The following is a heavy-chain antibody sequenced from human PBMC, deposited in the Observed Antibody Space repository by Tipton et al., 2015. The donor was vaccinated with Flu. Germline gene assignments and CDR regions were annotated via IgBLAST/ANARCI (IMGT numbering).Heavy chain of an antibody. CDR2: IYYNGST. D-gene: IGHD3-10*01. J-gene: IGHJ3*02. Sequence: TLSLTCSVSGDSMSSYYWSWIRQPPGKGLEWIGTIYYNGSTDYNPSLSSRLTISVDMSKNQFSLKLTSVTAADTAVYYCARNQTYSYGSSDAFNIWGQGTMFTVSS. CDR3: ARNQTYSYGSSDAFNI. V-gene: IGHV4-59*07. CDR1: GDSMSSYY.